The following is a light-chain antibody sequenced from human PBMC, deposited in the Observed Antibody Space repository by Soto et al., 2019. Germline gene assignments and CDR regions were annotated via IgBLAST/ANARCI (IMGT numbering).Light chain of an antibody. Sequence: IVLTQSPCTLSLSPGERATLSCRASQSVGSDFLAWYQQRPGQPPRILIFGASGRATGIPDRFSGSGSGTDFTLTISSLQSEDFAVYYCHQYNNWPPSFGGGTKVDIK. CDR2: GAS. CDR1: QSVGSDF. V-gene: IGKV3-20*01. J-gene: IGKJ4*01. CDR3: HQYNNWPPS.